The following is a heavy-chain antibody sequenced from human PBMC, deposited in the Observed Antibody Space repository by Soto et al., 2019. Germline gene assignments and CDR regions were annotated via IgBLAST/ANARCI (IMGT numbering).Heavy chain of an antibody. D-gene: IGHD6-19*01. CDR3: AKCSVGTVRTSGWCKWFGP. CDR1: GFTFSSSA. J-gene: IGHJ5*02. V-gene: IGHV3-23*01. CDR2: IRVGGGDT. Sequence: EVRLLESGGGLAQPGGSRRLSCAASGFTFSSSAMNWVRQAPGKGLEWVSSIRVGGGDTFYADSVRGRFTVSRDISRNTLYLQMNSLRAEDTAIYYCAKCSVGTVRTSGWCKWFGPWGQGTLVTVSS.